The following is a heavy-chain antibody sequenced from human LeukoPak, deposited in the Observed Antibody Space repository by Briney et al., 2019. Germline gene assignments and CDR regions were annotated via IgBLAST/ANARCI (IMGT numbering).Heavy chain of an antibody. CDR3: AKHRSGIAASGSNY. V-gene: IGHV3-23*01. Sequence: GGSLRLSCAASGFTFNSFAMSWVRQAPGKGLEWVSVSVISGSGGDSGGSTYYADSVKGRFTISRDDSNNTLYLQMNNLKVEDTAVYYCAKHRSGIAASGSNYWGQGTLVSVSS. D-gene: IGHD6-13*01. CDR2: ISGSGGDSGGST. J-gene: IGHJ4*02. CDR1: GFTFNSFA.